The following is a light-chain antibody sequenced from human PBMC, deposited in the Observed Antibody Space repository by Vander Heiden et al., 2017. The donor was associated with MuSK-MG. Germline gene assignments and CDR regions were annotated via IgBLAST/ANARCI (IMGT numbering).Light chain of an antibody. CDR2: WAS. Sequence: NVMTQPPDSLTVSLGERATINCKSSQNVLYSSNNKNYLAWYQQKPGQPPKLLIYWASTRESGVPDRFSGSGSGTDFTLTISSLQAEDVAVYYCQQYHSSPLSFGGGTKVEI. CDR1: QNVLYSSNNKNY. CDR3: QQYHSSPLS. V-gene: IGKV4-1*01. J-gene: IGKJ4*01.